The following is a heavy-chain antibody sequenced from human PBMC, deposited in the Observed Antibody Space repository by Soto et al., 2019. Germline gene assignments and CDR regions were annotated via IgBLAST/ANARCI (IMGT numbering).Heavy chain of an antibody. D-gene: IGHD3-10*01. V-gene: IGHV4-34*01. CDR1: GGSFSGYY. CDR3: ARGWFGELLNYYYYGMDV. CDR2: INHSGST. J-gene: IGHJ6*02. Sequence: SETLSLTCAVYGGSFSGYYWSWIRQPPGKGLEWIGEINHSGSTNYNPSLKSRVTISVDTSKNQFSLKLSSVTAADTAVYYCARGWFGELLNYYYYGMDVWGQGTTVT.